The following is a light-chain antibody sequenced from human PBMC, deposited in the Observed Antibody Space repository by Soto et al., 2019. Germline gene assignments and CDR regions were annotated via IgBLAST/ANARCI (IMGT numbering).Light chain of an antibody. Sequence: QSVLTQPPSASGSPGQSVTISCTGTSSDVGAYKYVSWYQQYPDKAPKLMIYEVSKRPSGVPDRFSGSKSGNSASLTVSGLQAEDEADYYCTSYVGSNIWVFGGGTKLTVL. V-gene: IGLV2-8*01. J-gene: IGLJ3*02. CDR3: TSYVGSNIWV. CDR1: SSDVGAYKY. CDR2: EVS.